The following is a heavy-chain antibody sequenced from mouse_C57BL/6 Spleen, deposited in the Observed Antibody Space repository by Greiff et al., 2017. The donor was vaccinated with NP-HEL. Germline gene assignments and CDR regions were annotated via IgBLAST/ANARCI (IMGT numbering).Heavy chain of an antibody. Sequence: VQLQQSGAELARPGASVKLSCKASGYTFTSYGISWVKQRTGQGLEWIGEIYPRSGNTYYNEKFKGKATLTADKSSSTAYMELRSLTSEDSAVYFCARGDITTVVATDYFDYWGQGTTLTVSS. CDR2: IYPRSGNT. J-gene: IGHJ2*01. D-gene: IGHD1-1*01. CDR1: GYTFTSYG. CDR3: ARGDITTVVATDYFDY. V-gene: IGHV1-81*01.